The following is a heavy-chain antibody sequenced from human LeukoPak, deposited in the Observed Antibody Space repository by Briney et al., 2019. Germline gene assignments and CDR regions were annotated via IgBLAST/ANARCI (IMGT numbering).Heavy chain of an antibody. CDR3: VRYKLDSSSYYAFDY. J-gene: IGHJ4*02. Sequence: GGSLRLSCVASGFTFTRYGMHWVRQAPGKGLEWLAVIWDDESNRYYGDSVKGRFTISRDTSKNTLFLQMNSLRAEDTAVYYCVRYKLDSSSYYAFDYWGQGTLVTVSS. V-gene: IGHV3-33*01. CDR1: GFTFTRYG. CDR2: IWDDESNR. D-gene: IGHD3-22*01.